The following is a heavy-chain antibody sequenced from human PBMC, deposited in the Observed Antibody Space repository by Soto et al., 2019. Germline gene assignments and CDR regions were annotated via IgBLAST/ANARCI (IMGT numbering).Heavy chain of an antibody. CDR1: GGSISSSSYY. V-gene: IGHV4-39*01. J-gene: IGHJ4*02. CDR3: ASPGTVPAAMHFDY. CDR2: IYYSGST. Sequence: SETLSLTCTVSGGSISSSSYYWGWIRQPPGKGLEWIGSIYYSGSTYYNPSLKSRVTISVDTSKNQFSLKLSSVTAADTAVYYCASPGTVPAAMHFDYWGQGTLVTVSS. D-gene: IGHD2-2*01.